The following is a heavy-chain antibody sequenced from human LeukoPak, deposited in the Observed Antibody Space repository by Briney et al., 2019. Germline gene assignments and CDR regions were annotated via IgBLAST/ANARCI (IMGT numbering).Heavy chain of an antibody. D-gene: IGHD3-3*01. CDR3: ARDSYYDFWSGYGYYYGMDV. V-gene: IGHV3-30*03. J-gene: IGHJ6*02. CDR2: ISYDGSNK. Sequence: GGSLRLSCAASGFTFSSYGMHWVRQAPGKGLEWVAVISYDGSNKYYADSVKGRFTISRDNSKNTLYLQMNSLRAEDTAVYYCARDSYYDFWSGYGYYYGMDVWGQGTTVTVSS. CDR1: GFTFSSYG.